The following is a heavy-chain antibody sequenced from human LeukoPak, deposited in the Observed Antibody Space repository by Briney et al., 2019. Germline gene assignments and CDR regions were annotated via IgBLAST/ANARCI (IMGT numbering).Heavy chain of an antibody. V-gene: IGHV3-74*01. CDR1: GFTFSSYW. Sequence: GGSLRLSCVASGFTFSSYWMHWVHQAPGKGLVWVSRINSDGSSTSYADSVKGRFTISRDNAKNTLYLQMNSLRAEDTAVYYCASSGYSEEYYFDYWGQGTLVTVSS. CDR3: ASSGYSEEYYFDY. CDR2: INSDGSST. J-gene: IGHJ4*02. D-gene: IGHD5-18*01.